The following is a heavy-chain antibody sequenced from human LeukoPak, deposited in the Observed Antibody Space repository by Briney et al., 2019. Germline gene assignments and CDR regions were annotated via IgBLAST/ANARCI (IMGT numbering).Heavy chain of an antibody. CDR2: ISSSGSTI. J-gene: IGHJ4*02. V-gene: IGHV3-48*03. Sequence: SGGSLRLSCAASGFTFSSYEMNWVRQAPGKGLEWVSYISSSGSTIYYADSVKGRFTISRDNAKNSLYLQMNSLRADDTAVYYCAGGWLQFTLDYWGQGTLVTVSS. CDR3: AGGWLQFTLDY. D-gene: IGHD5-24*01. CDR1: GFTFSSYE.